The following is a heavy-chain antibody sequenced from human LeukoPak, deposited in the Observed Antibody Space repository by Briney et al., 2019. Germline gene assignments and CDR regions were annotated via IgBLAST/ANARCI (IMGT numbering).Heavy chain of an antibody. J-gene: IGHJ4*02. Sequence: GGSLRLSCAASGCTFSTYSMNWVRQAPGKGLEWVSSISSSSSFIYYADSVKGRFTISRDNAKNSLYLQMNSLRAEDTAVYYCARVGEGGSFDYWGQGTLVTVSS. CDR3: ARVGEGGSFDY. V-gene: IGHV3-21*01. CDR2: ISSSSSFI. D-gene: IGHD1-26*01. CDR1: GCTFSTYS.